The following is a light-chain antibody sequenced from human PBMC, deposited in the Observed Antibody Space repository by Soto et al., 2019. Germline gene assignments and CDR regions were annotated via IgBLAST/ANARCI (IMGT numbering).Light chain of an antibody. CDR2: GAS. V-gene: IGKV3D-15*01. CDR1: QSVSSN. J-gene: IGKJ1*01. CDR3: QQYYDWPLT. Sequence: EIVMTQSPATLSVSPGERATLSCRASQSVSSNLAWYQQKPGQAPRLLIYGASNRATGIPARFSGSGSGTEFTLTISSLQSEDFALYFCQQYYDWPLTFGQGTKVDIK.